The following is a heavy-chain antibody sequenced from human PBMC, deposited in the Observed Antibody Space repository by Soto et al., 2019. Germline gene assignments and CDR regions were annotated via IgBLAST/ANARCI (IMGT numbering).Heavy chain of an antibody. CDR1: GGTFSSYT. Sequence: QVQLVQSGAEVKKPGSSVKVSCKASGGTFSSYTISWVRQAPGQGLEWMERIIPILGIANYAQKFQGRVTITADKSTSTAYMELSSLRSEDTAVYYCAAEYGGNSAWGQGTLVTVSS. D-gene: IGHD4-17*01. J-gene: IGHJ4*02. CDR3: AAEYGGNSA. CDR2: IIPILGIA. V-gene: IGHV1-69*02.